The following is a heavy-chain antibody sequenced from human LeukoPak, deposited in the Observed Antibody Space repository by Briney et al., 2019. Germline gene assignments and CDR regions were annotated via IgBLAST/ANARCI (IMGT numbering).Heavy chain of an antibody. V-gene: IGHV3-21*01. D-gene: IGHD5-24*01. Sequence: GGSLRLSCAASGFTFSSYSMNWVRQAPGKGLEWVSSTSSSSSYIYYADSVKGRFTISRDNAKNSLYLQMNSLRAEDTALYYCARESRDSKDGYNFDYWGQGTLVTVSS. CDR2: TSSSSSYI. CDR3: ARESRDSKDGYNFDY. CDR1: GFTFSSYS. J-gene: IGHJ4*02.